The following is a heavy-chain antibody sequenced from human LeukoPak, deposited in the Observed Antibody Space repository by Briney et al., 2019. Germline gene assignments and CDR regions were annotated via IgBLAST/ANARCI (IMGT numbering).Heavy chain of an antibody. CDR1: GFTFSSYA. J-gene: IGHJ4*02. Sequence: GGSLRLSCAASGFTFSSYAMSWVRQAPGKGLEWVSAISDSGGDTYYADSVKGRFTISRDNSKNTLYLQMSSLGVEDAAVYYCAKDPQYSTSWSDYWGQGTLVTVSS. CDR3: AKDPQYSTSWSDY. CDR2: ISDSGGDT. V-gene: IGHV3-23*01. D-gene: IGHD6-13*01.